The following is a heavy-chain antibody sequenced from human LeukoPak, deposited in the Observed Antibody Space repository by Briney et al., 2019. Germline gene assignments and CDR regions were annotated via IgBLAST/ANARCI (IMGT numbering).Heavy chain of an antibody. J-gene: IGHJ5*02. CDR2: IYYSGST. Sequence: SETLSLTCTVSGGSISSYYWSWIRQPPGKGLEWIGYIYYSGSTNYKPSLKSRVTISVDTSKNQFSLKLSSVTAADTAVYYCARGVLLWFGEFSWWFDPWGQGTLVTVSS. CDR1: GGSISSYY. V-gene: IGHV4-59*12. D-gene: IGHD3-10*01. CDR3: ARGVLLWFGEFSWWFDP.